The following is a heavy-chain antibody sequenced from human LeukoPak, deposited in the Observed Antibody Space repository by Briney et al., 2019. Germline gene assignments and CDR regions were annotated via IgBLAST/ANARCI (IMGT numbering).Heavy chain of an antibody. CDR2: ISGSGGST. CDR1: GFSFSSYP. V-gene: IGHV3-23*01. Sequence: GGSLRLSCAASGFSFSSYPMTWVRQAPGKGLEWVSTISGSGGSTYYADSVKGRFTISRDNAKNTLSLQMSSLRAEDTAVYYCAKEGSSGWIPTRHFDHWGLGTLVTVSS. D-gene: IGHD6-19*01. CDR3: AKEGSSGWIPTRHFDH. J-gene: IGHJ4*02.